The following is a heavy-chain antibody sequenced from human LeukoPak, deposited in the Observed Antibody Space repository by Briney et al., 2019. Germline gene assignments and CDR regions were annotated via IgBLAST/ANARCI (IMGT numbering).Heavy chain of an antibody. J-gene: IGHJ4*02. CDR3: ARDARGITMVRGVIPWYFDY. CDR2: ISSSSSTI. Sequence: PGGSLRLSCAASGFTFSSYSMNWVRQAPGKGLEWVSYISSSSSTIYYADSVKGRFTISRDNAKNSLYLQMNSLRAEDTAVYYCARDARGITMVRGVIPWYFDYWGQGTLVTVSS. D-gene: IGHD3-10*01. CDR1: GFTFSSYS. V-gene: IGHV3-48*04.